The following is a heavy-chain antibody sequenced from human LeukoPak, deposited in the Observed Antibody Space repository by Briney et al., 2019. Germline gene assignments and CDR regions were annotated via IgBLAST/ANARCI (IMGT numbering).Heavy chain of an antibody. Sequence: SVKVSCKASGGTFSSYAISWVRQAPGQGLEWMGRIIPIFDTANYAQKFQGRVTITTDESTSTAYMELSSLRSEAKAVYYCARDVRYYDSSGYLPVMYYFDYWGQGTLVTVSS. V-gene: IGHV1-69*05. CDR1: GGTFSSYA. CDR3: ARDVRYYDSSGYLPVMYYFDY. CDR2: IIPIFDTA. J-gene: IGHJ4*02. D-gene: IGHD3-22*01.